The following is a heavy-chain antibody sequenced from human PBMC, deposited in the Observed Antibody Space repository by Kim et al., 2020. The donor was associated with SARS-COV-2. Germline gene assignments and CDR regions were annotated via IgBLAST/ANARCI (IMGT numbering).Heavy chain of an antibody. CDR2: IISDGSSP. V-gene: IGHV3-74*01. D-gene: IGHD2-21*02. J-gene: IGHJ5*02. CDR3: ARGPYCGGDCYPIS. Sequence: GGSLRLSCAASGFTFSSYWMHWVRQAPGKGLVWVSLIISDGSSPSYADSVKGRFTISRDNAKNTLYLQMNSLRVEDTAVYYCARGPYCGGDCYPISWGQGTLVTVSS. CDR1: GFTFSSYW.